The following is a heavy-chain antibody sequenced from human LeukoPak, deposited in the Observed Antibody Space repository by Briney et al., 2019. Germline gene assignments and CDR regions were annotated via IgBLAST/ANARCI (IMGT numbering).Heavy chain of an antibody. CDR3: ARGLYSSSWYFIGY. Sequence: QPGGSLRLSCAASGFTFSSYGMHWVRQAPGKGLEWVAVIWYDGSNKYYADSVKGRFTISRDNSKNTLYLQMNSLRAEDTAVYYCARGLYSSSWYFIGYWGQGTLVTVSS. V-gene: IGHV3-33*08. CDR2: IWYDGSNK. CDR1: GFTFSSYG. J-gene: IGHJ4*02. D-gene: IGHD6-13*01.